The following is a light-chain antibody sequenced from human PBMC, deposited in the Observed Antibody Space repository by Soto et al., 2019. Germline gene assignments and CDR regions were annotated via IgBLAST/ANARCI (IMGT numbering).Light chain of an antibody. V-gene: IGKV3-15*01. Sequence: EIGMTQSPATLSVSPGERATLSCRASQSVSSNLAWYQQKPGQAPRLLIYGASTRATGIPARFSGSGSGTEFTLTISSLQSEDFAVYYCQQYNNWPLRFGQGTKVEIK. CDR1: QSVSSN. J-gene: IGKJ1*01. CDR3: QQYNNWPLR. CDR2: GAS.